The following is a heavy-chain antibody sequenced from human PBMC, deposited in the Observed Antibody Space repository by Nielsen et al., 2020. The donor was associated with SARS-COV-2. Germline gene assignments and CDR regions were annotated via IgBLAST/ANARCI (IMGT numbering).Heavy chain of an antibody. J-gene: IGHJ4*02. CDR2: ISYDGSNK. CDR3: ASGGYYDSSGYSDY. D-gene: IGHD3-22*01. CDR1: GFTFSSYA. Sequence: GESPKISCAASGFTFSSYAMHWVRQAPGKGLEWVAVISYDGSNKYYADSVKGRFTISRDNSKNTLYLQMNNLRAEDTAVYYCASGGYYDSSGYSDYWGQGTLVTVSS. V-gene: IGHV3-30-3*01.